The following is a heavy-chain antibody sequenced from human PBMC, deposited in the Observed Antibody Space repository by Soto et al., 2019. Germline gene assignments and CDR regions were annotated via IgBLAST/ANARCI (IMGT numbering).Heavy chain of an antibody. CDR2: INPSGGST. Sequence: ASVKVSCKASGYTFPSYAMHWVRQATGQGLEWMGIINPSGGSTSYAQKFQGRVTMTRDTSTSTVYMELSSLRSEDTAVYYCARDKEERGYYYYYMDVWGKGTTVTVSS. V-gene: IGHV1-46*03. CDR3: ARDKEERGYYYYYMDV. CDR1: GYTFPSYA. J-gene: IGHJ6*03.